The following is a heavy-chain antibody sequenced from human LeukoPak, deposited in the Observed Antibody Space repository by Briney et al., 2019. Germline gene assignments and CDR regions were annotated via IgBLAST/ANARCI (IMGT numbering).Heavy chain of an antibody. Sequence: TSETLSLTCTVSGGSISSGSYYWSWIRQPAGKGLEWIGRIYTSGSTNYNPSLKSRVTMSVDTSKNQFSLKLSSVTAADTAVYYCARDPDYYGSDWGQGTLVTVSS. D-gene: IGHD3-10*01. J-gene: IGHJ4*02. CDR1: GGSISSGSYY. CDR3: ARDPDYYGSD. CDR2: IYTSGST. V-gene: IGHV4-61*02.